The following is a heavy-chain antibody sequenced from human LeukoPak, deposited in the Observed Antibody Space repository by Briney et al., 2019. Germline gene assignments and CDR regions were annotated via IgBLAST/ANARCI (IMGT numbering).Heavy chain of an antibody. J-gene: IGHJ1*01. CDR1: GFTFSTYW. CDR3: ARAPSEIGGYYPEYFRH. D-gene: IGHD3-22*01. CDR2: IKRDGST. V-gene: IGHV3-74*01. Sequence: PGGSLRLSCAASGFTFSTYWMHWVRQASGKGLVWLSRIKRDGSTTYAASVKGRFTISRDNAKNTVSLQMNSLRAEDTGVYYCARAPSEIGGYYPEYFRHWGQGTLVTVSS.